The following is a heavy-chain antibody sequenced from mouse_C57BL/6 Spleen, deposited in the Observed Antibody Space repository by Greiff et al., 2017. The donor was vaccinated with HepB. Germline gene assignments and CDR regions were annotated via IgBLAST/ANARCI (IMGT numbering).Heavy chain of an antibody. CDR3: AKGSSSLYAIDY. CDR2: ISSGSSTI. V-gene: IGHV5-17*01. CDR1: GFTFSDYG. Sequence: EVHLVESGGGLVKPGGSLKLSCAASGFTFSDYGMHWVRQAPEKGLEWVAYISSGSSTIYYAETVKGRCTISRDNAKNTLFLQMTSLRSEDSAMYYYAKGSSSLYAIDYWGQGTSVTVSS. J-gene: IGHJ4*01. D-gene: IGHD1-1*01.